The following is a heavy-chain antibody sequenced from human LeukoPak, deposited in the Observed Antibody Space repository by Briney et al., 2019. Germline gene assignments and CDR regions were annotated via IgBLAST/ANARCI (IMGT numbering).Heavy chain of an antibody. CDR1: GGSISSNY. Sequence: SETLSLTCTVSGGSISSNYWSWIRQPAGKGLEWIGRIYTSGSTNYNPSLKCRVTMSVDTSKNQISLKLSSMTAADTAVYYCASPEGYWGQGTLVTVSS. D-gene: IGHD1-1*01. V-gene: IGHV4-4*07. CDR2: IYTSGST. CDR3: ASPEGY. J-gene: IGHJ4*02.